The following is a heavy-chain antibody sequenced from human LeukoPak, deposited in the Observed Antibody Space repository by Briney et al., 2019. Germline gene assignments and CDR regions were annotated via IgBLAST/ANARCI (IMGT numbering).Heavy chain of an antibody. J-gene: IGHJ4*02. D-gene: IGHD5-12*01. V-gene: IGHV3-30-3*01. Sequence: GGSLRLSCAASGFTFSSYAMHWVRQAPGKGLEWVAVISYDGSNKYYADSVKGRFTISRDNSKNTLYLQMSSLRAEDTAVYYCARVYSGYDFFSDYWGQGTLVTVSS. CDR2: ISYDGSNK. CDR1: GFTFSSYA. CDR3: ARVYSGYDFFSDY.